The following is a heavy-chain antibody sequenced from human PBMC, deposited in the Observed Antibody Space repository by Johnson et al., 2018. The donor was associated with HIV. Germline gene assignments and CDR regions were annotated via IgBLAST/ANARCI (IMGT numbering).Heavy chain of an antibody. Sequence: GLEWVALIWYDGSNKYYADSVKGRFTISRDNAKNSLYLQMNSLRAEDTAVYYCARIAAAAIDAFDIWGQGTMVTVSS. CDR3: ARIAAAAIDAFDI. CDR2: IWYDGSNK. D-gene: IGHD6-13*01. V-gene: IGHV3-33*03. J-gene: IGHJ3*02.